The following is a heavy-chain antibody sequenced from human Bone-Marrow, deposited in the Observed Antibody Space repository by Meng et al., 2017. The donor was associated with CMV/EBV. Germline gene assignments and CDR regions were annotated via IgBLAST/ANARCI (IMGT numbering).Heavy chain of an antibody. CDR2: INHSGST. D-gene: IGHD1-14*01. J-gene: IGHJ6*02. V-gene: IGHV4-34*01. CDR1: GGSFSGYY. Sequence: SETLSLTCAVYGGSFSGYYWSWIRQPPGKGLEWIGEINHSGSTNYNPSLKSRVTISVDTSKNQFSLKLSSVTAADTAVYYCARGGESYGPEYYYYGMDVWGQGTTVTVSS. CDR3: ARGGESYGPEYYYYGMDV.